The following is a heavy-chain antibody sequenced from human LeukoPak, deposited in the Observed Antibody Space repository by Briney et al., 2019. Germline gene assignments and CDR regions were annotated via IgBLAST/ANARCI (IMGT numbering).Heavy chain of an antibody. Sequence: ASVRVSCKASGYTFTDYYLHWVRQAPGQGFECMGWINPHTGVTDYAHKLQGRVTMTRDTSISTAYMELSSLKFDDTAVYYCARDTVAWDFDFWGQGTLVTVSS. CDR2: INPHTGVT. V-gene: IGHV1-2*07. CDR3: ARDTVAWDFDF. D-gene: IGHD4-23*01. J-gene: IGHJ4*02. CDR1: GYTFTDYY.